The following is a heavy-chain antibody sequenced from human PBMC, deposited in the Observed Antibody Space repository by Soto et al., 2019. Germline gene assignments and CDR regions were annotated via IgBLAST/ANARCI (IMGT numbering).Heavy chain of an antibody. D-gene: IGHD3-3*01. CDR1: GYKFSNYF. V-gene: IGHV1-18*04. Sequence: GASVKVSCKTSGYKFSNYFIHWVRQAPGQGLEWMGWISAYNGNTNYAQKLQGRVTMTTDTSTSTAYMELRSLRSDDTAVYYCASGGYDFWSGYCDYWGQGTLVTVSS. CDR2: ISAYNGNT. CDR3: ASGGYDFWSGYCDY. J-gene: IGHJ4*02.